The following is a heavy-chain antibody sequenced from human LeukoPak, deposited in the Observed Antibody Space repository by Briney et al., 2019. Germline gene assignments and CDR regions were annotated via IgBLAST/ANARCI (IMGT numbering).Heavy chain of an antibody. CDR3: ARLNYYDSSGYFS. Sequence: SETLSLTCTVSGGSISSSSYYWGWIRQPPGKGLEWIGSIYYSRSTYYNPSLKSRVTISVDTSKNQFSLKLSSVTAADTAVYYCARLNYYDSSGYFSWGQGTLVTVSS. J-gene: IGHJ5*02. CDR2: IYYSRST. CDR1: GGSISSSSYY. D-gene: IGHD3-22*01. V-gene: IGHV4-39*01.